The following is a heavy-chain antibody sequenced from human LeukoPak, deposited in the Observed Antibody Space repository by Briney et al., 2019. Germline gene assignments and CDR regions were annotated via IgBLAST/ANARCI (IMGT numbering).Heavy chain of an antibody. D-gene: IGHD5-18*01. CDR1: TYSISNGYY. Sequence: PSETLSLTCTVSTYSISNGYYWGWVRPSPGKGLEWIGSVYYSGTTYDNPSLKSRVTISVDTSNNQFSLKLSSVTAADTAVYYCARGRIQLQLNNNFDYWGQGTLVTVSS. V-gene: IGHV4-38-2*02. CDR3: ARGRIQLQLNNNFDY. J-gene: IGHJ4*02. CDR2: VYYSGTT.